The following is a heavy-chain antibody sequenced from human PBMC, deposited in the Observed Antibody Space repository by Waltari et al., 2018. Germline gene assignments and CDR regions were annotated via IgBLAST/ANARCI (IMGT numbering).Heavy chain of an antibody. V-gene: IGHV3-23*01. J-gene: IGHJ4*02. Sequence: EVRLLESGGALVQPGGSLRLSCAASGFPFGNYYMIWVHQAPGRGLEWVSTISGPAHETVYADSVKGRFTISRDNSKTTLYLQMNSLRVEDTAMYYCANYGQLPSNGDYWGQGTLVTVSS. CDR3: ANYGQLPSNGDY. CDR2: ISGPAHET. CDR1: GFPFGNYY. D-gene: IGHD1-1*01.